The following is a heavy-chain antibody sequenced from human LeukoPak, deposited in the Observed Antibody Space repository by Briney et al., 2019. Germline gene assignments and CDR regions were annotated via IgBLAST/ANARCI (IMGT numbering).Heavy chain of an antibody. J-gene: IGHJ4*02. V-gene: IGHV4-39*01. Sequence: PSETQSLTCTVSGGSISSSSYYWGWIRQPPGKGLEWIGSIYYSGSTYYNPSLKSRVTISVDTSKNQFSLKLSSVTAADTAVYYCARHSYYDSSGYSLWGQGTLVTVSS. CDR2: IYYSGST. CDR1: GGSISSSSYY. D-gene: IGHD3-22*01. CDR3: ARHSYYDSSGYSL.